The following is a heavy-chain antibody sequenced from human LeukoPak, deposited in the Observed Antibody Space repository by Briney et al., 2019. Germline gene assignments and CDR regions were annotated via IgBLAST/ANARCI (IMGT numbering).Heavy chain of an antibody. J-gene: IGHJ3*02. Sequence: ASVRLSRKASGGTFTNYGISWLRQAPGQGLEWMGRIIALFGTTNYAQKFQARVTITADKSTSTVYMELRSLTSEDTALYYCARDHEIAVAVDARNAFDIWGQGTMGTVSS. CDR3: ARDHEIAVAVDARNAFDI. CDR2: IIALFGTT. CDR1: GGTFTNYG. D-gene: IGHD2-15*01. V-gene: IGHV1-69*06.